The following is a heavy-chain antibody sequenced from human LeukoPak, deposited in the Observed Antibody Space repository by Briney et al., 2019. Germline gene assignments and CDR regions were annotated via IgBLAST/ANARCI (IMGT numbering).Heavy chain of an antibody. J-gene: IGHJ4*02. V-gene: IGHV4-59*01. CDR3: ASSLFVFPLDY. CDR2: IYYSGST. CDR1: GGSISSYY. Sequence: SETLSLTCTVSGGSISSYYWSWIRQPPGKGLEWIGYIYYSGSTNYNPSLKSRVTISVDTSKDQFSLKLSSVTAADTAVYYCASSLFVFPLDYWGQGTLVTVSS. D-gene: IGHD2-21*01.